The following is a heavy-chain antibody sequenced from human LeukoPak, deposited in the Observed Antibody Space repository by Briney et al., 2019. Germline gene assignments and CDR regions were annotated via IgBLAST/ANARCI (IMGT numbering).Heavy chain of an antibody. V-gene: IGHV3-30-3*01. J-gene: IGHJ4*02. CDR2: ISYDGSNK. Sequence: GGSLRLSCAASGFTFSSYAMSWVRQAPGKGLEWVAVISYDGSNKYYADSVKGRFTISRDNSKNTLYLQMNSLRAEDTAVYYCARARIAAAGRIDYWGQGTLVTVSS. CDR3: ARARIAAAGRIDY. D-gene: IGHD6-13*01. CDR1: GFTFSSYA.